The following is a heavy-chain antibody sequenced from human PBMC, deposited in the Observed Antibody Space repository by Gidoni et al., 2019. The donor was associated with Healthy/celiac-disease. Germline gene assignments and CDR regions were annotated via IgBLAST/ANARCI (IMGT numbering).Heavy chain of an antibody. Sequence: QVQLQESGPGLVKPSQTLSLTCTVSVGSISSGGYYWSWIRQHPGKGLEWIGYIYYSGSTYYNLSLKGRVTISVDTSKNQFSLKLSSVTAADTAVYYCARRSYGGGSSGYFWFDPWGQGTLVTVSS. D-gene: IGHD3-22*01. CDR3: ARRSYGGGSSGYFWFDP. V-gene: IGHV4-31*03. J-gene: IGHJ5*02. CDR1: VGSISSGGYY. CDR2: IYYSGST.